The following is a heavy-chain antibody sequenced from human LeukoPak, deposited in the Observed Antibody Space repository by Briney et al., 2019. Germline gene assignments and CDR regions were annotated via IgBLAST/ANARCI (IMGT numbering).Heavy chain of an antibody. Sequence: SETLSLTCAVYGGSSSGYYWSWIRQSPGKGLEWIGEISHSGTTYYNPSLKGRVTISLDTSKNQFFLKLTSVTAADTAVYYCARGVSDQNWGQGTLVTVSS. CDR3: ARGVSDQN. J-gene: IGHJ4*02. CDR2: ISHSGTT. V-gene: IGHV4-34*01. CDR1: GGSSSGYY.